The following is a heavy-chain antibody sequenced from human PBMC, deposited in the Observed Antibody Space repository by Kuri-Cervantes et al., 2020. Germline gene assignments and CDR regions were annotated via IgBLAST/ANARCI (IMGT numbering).Heavy chain of an antibody. CDR3: ARAQNYYGMDV. V-gene: IGHV4-59*01. CDR2: IYYSGST. J-gene: IGHJ6*02. Sequence: SETLSLTCAVYGGSFSGYYWSWIRQPPGKGLEWIGCIYYSGSTNYNPSLKSRVTISVDTSKNQFSLKLSSVTAADTAVYYCARAQNYYGMDVWGQGTTVTVSS. CDR1: GGSFSGYY.